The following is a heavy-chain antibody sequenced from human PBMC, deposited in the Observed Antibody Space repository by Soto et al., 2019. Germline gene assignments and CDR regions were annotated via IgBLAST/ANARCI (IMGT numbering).Heavy chain of an antibody. CDR2: NYYSGST. J-gene: IGHJ4*02. D-gene: IGHD2-8*01. CDR1: GGSISSSSYY. V-gene: IGHV4-39*01. Sequence: SETLSLTCTVSGGSISSSSYYWGWIRQPPGKGLEWIGSNYYSGSTYYNPSLKSRVTISVDTSKNQFSLKLSSVTAADTAVYYCAGYIELMVYAPGGFDYWGQGTLVTVSS. CDR3: AGYIELMVYAPGGFDY.